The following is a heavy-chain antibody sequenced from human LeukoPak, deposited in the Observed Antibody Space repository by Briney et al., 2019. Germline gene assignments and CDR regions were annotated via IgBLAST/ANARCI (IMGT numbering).Heavy chain of an antibody. CDR3: ARAGGYFGSGSSFDY. CDR1: GFTFSSYS. J-gene: IGHJ4*02. CDR2: ISSSSGTI. V-gene: IGHV3-48*01. Sequence: GGSLRLSCAASGFTFSSYSMNWVRQAPGKGLEWVSYISSSSGTIYYADSVKGRFTISRDNAKNSLYLQMNSLRAEDTAVYYCARAGGYFGSGSSFDYWGQGTLVTVSS. D-gene: IGHD3-10*01.